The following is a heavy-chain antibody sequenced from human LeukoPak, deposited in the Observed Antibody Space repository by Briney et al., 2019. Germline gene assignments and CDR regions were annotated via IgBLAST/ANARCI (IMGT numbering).Heavy chain of an antibody. CDR1: GFTFSDYY. J-gene: IGHJ4*02. Sequence: TGGSLRLSCAASGFTFSDYYMSWIRQAPGKGLEWVSYISSSGSTIYYADSVKGRFTISRDNAKNSLYLQMNSLRAEDTAVYYCARDRPTGYSSGWYPGWGQGTLVTVSS. D-gene: IGHD6-19*01. V-gene: IGHV3-11*01. CDR3: ARDRPTGYSSGWYPG. CDR2: ISSSGSTI.